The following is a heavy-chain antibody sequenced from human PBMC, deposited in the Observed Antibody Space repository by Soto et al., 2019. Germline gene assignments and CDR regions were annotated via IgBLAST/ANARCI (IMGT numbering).Heavy chain of an antibody. Sequence: SETLSLTCAVYGGSFSGYYWSWIRQPPGKGLEWIGEINHSGSTNYNPSLKSRVTISVDTSKNQFSLKLSSVTAADTAVYYCARGRGPIVVVVAARPYFDYWGQGTLVTVSS. CDR1: GGSFSGYY. CDR2: INHSGST. V-gene: IGHV4-34*01. CDR3: ARGRGPIVVVVAARPYFDY. D-gene: IGHD2-15*01. J-gene: IGHJ4*02.